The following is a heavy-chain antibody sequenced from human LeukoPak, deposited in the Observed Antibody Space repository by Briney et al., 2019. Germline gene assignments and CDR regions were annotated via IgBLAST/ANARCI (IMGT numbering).Heavy chain of an antibody. CDR3: AKSMGIVVVTANFDY. Sequence: GGSLSLSCAASGFTFSSYGMIWVRQAPGKGLEWVAALSGSGGRTYYADSVKGRFTISRDNSKNTLYLQMSSLRAEDTAVYYCAKSMGIVVVTANFDYWGQGTLVSVSS. CDR1: GFTFSSYG. J-gene: IGHJ4*02. D-gene: IGHD2-21*02. CDR2: LSGSGGRT. V-gene: IGHV3-23*01.